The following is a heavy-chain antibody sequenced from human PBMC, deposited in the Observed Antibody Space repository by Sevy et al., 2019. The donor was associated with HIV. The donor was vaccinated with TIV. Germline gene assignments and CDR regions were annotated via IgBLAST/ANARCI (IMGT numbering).Heavy chain of an antibody. CDR2: IKSKYDGGTT. CDR1: GFIFSNAW. J-gene: IGHJ4*02. D-gene: IGHD3-22*01. CDR3: ATGGYYFDY. V-gene: IGHV3-15*07. Sequence: GGSLRLSCTTSGFIFSNAWMNWVRQAPVKGLEWVGRIKSKYDGGTTDYAAPVKGRCTVSRDDSKNTVYLQMNSLKAEDTAIYYCATGGYYFDYWGQGTLVTVSS.